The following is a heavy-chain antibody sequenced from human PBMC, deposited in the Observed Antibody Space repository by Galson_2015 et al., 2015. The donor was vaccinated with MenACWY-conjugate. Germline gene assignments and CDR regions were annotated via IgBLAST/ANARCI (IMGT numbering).Heavy chain of an antibody. CDR1: GDSISSSNYY. Sequence: SEPLSLTCIVSGDSISSSNYYWGWIRQPPGKGLEWIGNIYYSGSTSYNPSLKSRVTISLDTSKNQLSLKLTSVTAADTAVYFCARSHSTTMTTFDHWGQGTLVTVSS. D-gene: IGHD4-17*01. CDR3: ARSHSTTMTTFDH. V-gene: IGHV4-39*07. J-gene: IGHJ4*02. CDR2: IYYSGST.